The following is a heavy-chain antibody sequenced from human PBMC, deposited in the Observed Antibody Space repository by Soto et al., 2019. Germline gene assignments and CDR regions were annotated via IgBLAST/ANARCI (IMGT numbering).Heavy chain of an antibody. Sequence: QVQLQQSGPVLVKTSQTLSLTCAISGDSVSSNDATWDWIRQSPSRGLEWLGRTYYRSKWYIDYSVSETSRITINPDPSNNQLSLQLNSVTPDDTAVYYWVRLVGNSWLDSWGPLTLVTVS. D-gene: IGHD2-2*01. CDR2: TYYRSKWYI. J-gene: IGHJ5*01. CDR1: GDSVSSNDAT. V-gene: IGHV6-1*01. CDR3: VRLVGNSWLDS.